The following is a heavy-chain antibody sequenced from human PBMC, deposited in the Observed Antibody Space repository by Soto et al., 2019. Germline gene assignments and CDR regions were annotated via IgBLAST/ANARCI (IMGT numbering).Heavy chain of an antibody. Sequence: QVQLQESGPGLVKPSGTLSLTCAVSSGSISSSNWWSWVRQPPGKGLEWIGKIYHSGSTNYNPSLKSRVTISVDKSKNQFSLKLSSVTAADTAVYYCARDPAGVRGGRDAFDIWGQGTMVTVSS. J-gene: IGHJ3*02. D-gene: IGHD3-10*01. CDR2: IYHSGST. V-gene: IGHV4-4*02. CDR1: SGSISSSNW. CDR3: ARDPAGVRGGRDAFDI.